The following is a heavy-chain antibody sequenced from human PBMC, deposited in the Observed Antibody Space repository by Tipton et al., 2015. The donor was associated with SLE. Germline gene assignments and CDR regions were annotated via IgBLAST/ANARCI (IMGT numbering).Heavy chain of an antibody. D-gene: IGHD5-12*01. V-gene: IGHV4-59*12. CDR1: GGSISSYY. J-gene: IGHJ4*02. Sequence: LRLSCTVSGGSISSYYWSWIRQPPGKGLEWIGNIYYSGCTNYNPSLKSRVTISVDTSKNHFSLKLSSVTAADTAVYYCARGRYSGSAYWGQVTLVTVSS. CDR3: ARGRYSGSAY. CDR2: IYYSGCT.